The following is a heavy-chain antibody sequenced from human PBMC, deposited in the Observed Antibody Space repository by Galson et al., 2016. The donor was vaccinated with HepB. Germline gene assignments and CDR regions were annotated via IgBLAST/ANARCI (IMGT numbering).Heavy chain of an antibody. V-gene: IGHV3-21*01. CDR3: ARAEGCFGDCPQKSYLDY. J-gene: IGHJ4*01. CDR2: TDSTSRYI. Sequence: SLRLSCAASGFTFSTYSMNWVRLAPGKGLEWVSSTDSTSRYIYYADSVRGRFTISRDNAQKSLYLQMNILRAEDMALYYCARAEGCFGDCPQKSYLDYWGRGTLVTVSS. CDR1: GFTFSTYS. D-gene: IGHD2-21*01.